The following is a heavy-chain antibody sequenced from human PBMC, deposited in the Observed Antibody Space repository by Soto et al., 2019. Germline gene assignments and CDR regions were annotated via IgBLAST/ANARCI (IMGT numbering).Heavy chain of an antibody. Sequence: QVQLVQSGAEVKKPGSSVKVSCKASGGTFSSYAISWVRQAPGQGLEWMGGIIPIFGTANYAQKFQGRVTITADESTSTAYMELSSLRSEDTAVYYCARNEKGSSCTDYYYYGMDVWGQGTTVTVSS. D-gene: IGHD6-13*01. J-gene: IGHJ6*02. V-gene: IGHV1-69*01. CDR3: ARNEKGSSCTDYYYYGMDV. CDR2: IIPIFGTA. CDR1: GGTFSSYA.